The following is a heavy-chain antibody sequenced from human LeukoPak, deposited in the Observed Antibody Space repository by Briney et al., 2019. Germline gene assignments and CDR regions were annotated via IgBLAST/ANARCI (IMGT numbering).Heavy chain of an antibody. D-gene: IGHD6-19*01. J-gene: IGHJ4*02. Sequence: SETLSLTCTVSGGSISSGGYYWSWIRQPPGKGLEWIGYIYHSGSTYYNPSLKSRVTISVDRSKNQFSLKLSSVTAADTAVYYCASYSSAIDYWGQGTLVTVSS. CDR3: ASYSSAIDY. V-gene: IGHV4-30-2*01. CDR2: IYHSGST. CDR1: GGSISSGGYY.